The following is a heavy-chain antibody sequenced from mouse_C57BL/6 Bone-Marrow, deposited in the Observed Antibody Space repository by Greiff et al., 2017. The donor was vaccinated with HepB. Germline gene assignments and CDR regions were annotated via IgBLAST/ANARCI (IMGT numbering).Heavy chain of an antibody. J-gene: IGHJ1*03. V-gene: IGHV5-16*01. D-gene: IGHD1-1*02. CDR3: ARVDWYFDV. Sequence: DVMLVESEGGLVQPGRSMKLSCTASGFTFSDYYMAWVRQVPEKGLEWVANINYDGSSTYYLDSLKSRFIISRDNAKNILYLQMSSLKSEDTATYYCARVDWYFDVWGTGTTVTVSS. CDR1: GFTFSDYY. CDR2: INYDGSST.